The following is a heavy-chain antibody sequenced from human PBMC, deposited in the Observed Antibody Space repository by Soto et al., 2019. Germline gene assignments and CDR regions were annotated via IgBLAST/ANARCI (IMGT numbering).Heavy chain of an antibody. J-gene: IGHJ4*02. CDR2: IYYSGST. V-gene: IGHV4-31*03. CDR1: GGSISSGGYY. Sequence: QVQLQESGPGLVKPSQTLSLTCTVSGGSISSGGYYWSWIRQHPGKGLEWIGYIYYSGSTYYNPSLKSRVTISVHTSKNQFSLTLSSVTAADTAVYYCASLSTVTYYFDYWGQGTLVTVSS. CDR3: ASLSTVTYYFDY. D-gene: IGHD4-17*01.